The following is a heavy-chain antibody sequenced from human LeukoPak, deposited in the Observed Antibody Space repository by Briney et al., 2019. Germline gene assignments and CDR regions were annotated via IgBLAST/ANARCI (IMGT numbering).Heavy chain of an antibody. J-gene: IGHJ4*02. CDR3: ARLGYTYGYAFDA. CDR2: IYPSGST. CDR1: XXXXSXYF. Sequence: PSETLSLTCSXSXXXXSXYFWSWIRQPAGKGLEWIGRIYPSGSTNYNPSLKSRVTMSLDTSKSQFSLKLSSVIAADTAVYYCARLGYTYGYAFDAWGQGTLVTVSS. D-gene: IGHD5-18*01. V-gene: IGHV4-4*07.